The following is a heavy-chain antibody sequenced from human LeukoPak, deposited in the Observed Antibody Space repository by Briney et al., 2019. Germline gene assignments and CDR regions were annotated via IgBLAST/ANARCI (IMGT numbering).Heavy chain of an antibody. CDR3: ARGGGQTDY. Sequence: PSETLSLTCTVSGGSISSSSYYWGWIRQPPGKGLEWIGSIYYSGSTYYNPSLKSRVTISVDTSKNQFSLKLRFVTAADTAVYYCARGGGQTDYWGQGTLVTVSS. CDR2: IYYSGST. D-gene: IGHD2-15*01. CDR1: GGSISSSSYY. J-gene: IGHJ4*02. V-gene: IGHV4-39*07.